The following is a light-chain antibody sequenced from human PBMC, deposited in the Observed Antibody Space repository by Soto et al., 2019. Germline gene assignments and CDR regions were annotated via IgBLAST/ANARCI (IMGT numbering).Light chain of an antibody. Sequence: DIQMTQSPSTLSASVGDRVAITCRASQSISSWLAWYQQKPGKAPKLLIYDASSLESGVPSRFSGSGSVTEFTLTISSLQPDDVATYYGQQYNSYLWTFGQRTKVDIK. V-gene: IGKV1-5*01. CDR1: QSISSW. CDR3: QQYNSYLWT. J-gene: IGKJ1*01. CDR2: DAS.